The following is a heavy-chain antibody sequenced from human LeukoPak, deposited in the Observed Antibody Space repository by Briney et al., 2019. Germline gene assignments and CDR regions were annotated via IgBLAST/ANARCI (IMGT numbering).Heavy chain of an antibody. CDR1: GGSFSGYY. CDR2: INHSGST. D-gene: IGHD1-26*01. V-gene: IGHV4-34*01. Sequence: PSETLSLTCAVYGGSFSGYYWSWIRQPPGKGLEWIGEINHSGSTNYNPSLKSRVTISVDTSKNQFSLKLSSVTAADTAVYYCARGWYSGSFFDYWGQGTPVTVSS. CDR3: ARGWYSGSFFDY. J-gene: IGHJ4*02.